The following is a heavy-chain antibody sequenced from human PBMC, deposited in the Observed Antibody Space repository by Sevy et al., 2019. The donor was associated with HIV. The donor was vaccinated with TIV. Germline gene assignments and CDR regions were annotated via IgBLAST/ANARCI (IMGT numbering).Heavy chain of an antibody. CDR1: GFIFSGYT. CDR2: ISSGSSFI. Sequence: GGSLRLSCAASGFIFSGYTMNWVRQAPGKGLEWVSSISSGSSFIYYADSLQGRFIISRDNARKSLYLQMNNLRVEDTAVYYCARVGLGDCSATNCSPNDYWGQGTLVTVSS. V-gene: IGHV3-21*01. D-gene: IGHD2-2*01. J-gene: IGHJ4*02. CDR3: ARVGLGDCSATNCSPNDY.